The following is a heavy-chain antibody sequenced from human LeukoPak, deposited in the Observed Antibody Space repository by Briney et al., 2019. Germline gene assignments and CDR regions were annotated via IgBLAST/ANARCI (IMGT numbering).Heavy chain of an antibody. Sequence: SETLSLTCTVSGGSISSYYWSWMRQPPGKGLEWIGYIYYSGSTNYNPSLKSRVTISVDTSKNQFSLKLSSVTAADTAVYDCARVFYDILSPGVGFDIWGQGTMVTVSS. CDR1: GGSISSYY. D-gene: IGHD3-9*01. CDR3: ARVFYDILSPGVGFDI. V-gene: IGHV4-59*01. CDR2: IYYSGST. J-gene: IGHJ3*02.